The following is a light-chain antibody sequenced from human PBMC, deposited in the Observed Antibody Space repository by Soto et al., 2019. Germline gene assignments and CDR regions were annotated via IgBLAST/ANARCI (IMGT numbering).Light chain of an antibody. V-gene: IGKV1-27*01. CDR2: AAS. CDR1: QGISNY. Sequence: DIQMTQSPSSLSASVGDRVSITCRASQGISNYLAWYQQKPGKVPEILIYAASTLRSGVPSRFSGGGSGTDFTLNISSLQPGDVATYYCQKYNSAPLTFGGGTKVELK. J-gene: IGKJ4*01. CDR3: QKYNSAPLT.